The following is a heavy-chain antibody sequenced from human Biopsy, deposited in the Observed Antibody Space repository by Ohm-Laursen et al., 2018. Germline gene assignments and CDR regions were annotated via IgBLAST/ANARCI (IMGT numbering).Heavy chain of an antibody. Sequence: SLRLSCAASGFTFDDYAMHWVRQAPGKGLEWVSGISWSSRNIGYAGSVKGRFTISRDNAKNSLYLQMNSLRAEDTALYYCGKEGGSGDYAAWGAFDIWGQGTMVTVSS. CDR1: GFTFDDYA. CDR2: ISWSSRNI. D-gene: IGHD3-22*01. J-gene: IGHJ3*02. V-gene: IGHV3-9*01. CDR3: GKEGGSGDYAAWGAFDI.